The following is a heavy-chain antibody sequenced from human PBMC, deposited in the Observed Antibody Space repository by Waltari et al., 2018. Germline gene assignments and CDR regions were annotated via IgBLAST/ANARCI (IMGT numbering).Heavy chain of an antibody. CDR3: ARVATKTYSSPVPGRPYYYGMDV. J-gene: IGHJ6*02. V-gene: IGHV3-74*01. CDR1: GFPFSRYW. Sequence: EEQLVESGGGLAHPGESLRLSCAASGFPFSRYWMVWFRQAPGKGLVWVSRISSDGSSVTYADSVKGRFTISRDNAKNTLYVQMNRLRAEDTAEYYCARVATKTYSSPVPGRPYYYGMDVWGQGTTVTVSS. CDR2: ISSDGSSV. D-gene: IGHD3-22*01.